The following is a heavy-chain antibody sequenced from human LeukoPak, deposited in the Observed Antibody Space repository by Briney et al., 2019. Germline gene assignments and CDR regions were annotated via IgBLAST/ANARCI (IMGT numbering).Heavy chain of an antibody. V-gene: IGHV7-4-1*02. CDR3: ARDDAMVNVY. D-gene: IGHD5-18*01. J-gene: IGHJ4*02. CDR2: INTNTGNP. Sequence: ASVKVSCKASGYTFSSYDINWVRQATGQGLEWMGWINTNTGNPTYAQGFTGRFVFSLDTSVSTAYLQISSLKAEDTAVYYCARDDAMVNVYWGQGTLVTVSS. CDR1: GYTFSSYD.